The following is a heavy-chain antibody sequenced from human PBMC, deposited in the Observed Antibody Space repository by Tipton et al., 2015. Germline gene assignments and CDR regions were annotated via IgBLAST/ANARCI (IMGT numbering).Heavy chain of an antibody. J-gene: IGHJ5*01. CDR2: MFYSGSA. D-gene: IGHD2-15*01. Sequence: TLSLTCNVFGGSISRSDYYWGWIRQPPGKGLEWIGNMFYSGSAYYNPALNSRVTISVDTSENQFSLRLSSVTAADTAVYYSARLGGVVVGVAATTRFTTPDFWFDSWGQGTLVTVSS. CDR1: GGSISRSDYY. V-gene: IGHV4-39*01. CDR3: ARLGGVVVGVAATTRFTTPDFWFDS.